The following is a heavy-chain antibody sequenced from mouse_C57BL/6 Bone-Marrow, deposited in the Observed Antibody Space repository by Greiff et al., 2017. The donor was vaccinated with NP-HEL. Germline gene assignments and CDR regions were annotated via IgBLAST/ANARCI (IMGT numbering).Heavy chain of an antibody. CDR1: GFTFSDYY. CDR3: ARRGYYGSYAMDY. CDR2: ISNGGGST. D-gene: IGHD1-1*01. V-gene: IGHV5-12*01. Sequence: EVQGVESGGGLVQPGGSLKLSCAASGFTFSDYYMYWVRQTPEKRLEWVAYISNGGGSTYYPDTVKGRFTISRDNAKNTLYLQMSRLKSEDTAMYYCARRGYYGSYAMDYWGQGTSVTVSS. J-gene: IGHJ4*01.